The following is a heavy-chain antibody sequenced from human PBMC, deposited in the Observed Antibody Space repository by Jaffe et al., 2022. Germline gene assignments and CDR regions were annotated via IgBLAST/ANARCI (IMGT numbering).Heavy chain of an antibody. J-gene: IGHJ4*02. CDR3: AKDRISLRSPDEFDY. Sequence: QVQLVESGGGVVQPGGSLRLSCAASGFTFSSYGMHWVRQAPGKGLEWVAFIRYDGSNKYYADSVKGRFTISRDNSKNTLYLQMNSLRAEDTAVYYCAKDRISLRSPDEFDYWGQGTLVTVSS. CDR1: GFTFSSYG. CDR2: IRYDGSNK. D-gene: IGHD3-16*02. V-gene: IGHV3-30*02.